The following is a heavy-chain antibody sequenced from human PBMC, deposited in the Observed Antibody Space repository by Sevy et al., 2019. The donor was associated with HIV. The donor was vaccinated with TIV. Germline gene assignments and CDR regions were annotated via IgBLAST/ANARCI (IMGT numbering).Heavy chain of an antibody. Sequence: GGSLRLSCAASGFTFSRYGMHWVRQAPGKGLEWVAFIRYDGSTKYYAEPVKGRFIISRDNSKDTLYLQMNSLRGDDTSLYYCAKGLGMVQGALLSDDVWGQGTMVTVSS. CDR1: GFTFSRYG. V-gene: IGHV3-30*02. J-gene: IGHJ3*01. D-gene: IGHD3-10*01. CDR2: IRYDGSTK. CDR3: AKGLGMVQGALLSDDV.